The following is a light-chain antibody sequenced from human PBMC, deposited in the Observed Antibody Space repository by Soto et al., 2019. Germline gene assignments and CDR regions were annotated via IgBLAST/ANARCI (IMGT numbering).Light chain of an antibody. CDR1: SSDVGDYNY. CDR3: SYMRNSLYV. Sequence: QSVLTQPASVSGSPGQSITISCTGTSSDVGDYNYVSWYQQHPGKAPKLMISAVSNRPSGVSDRFSGSKSGNTASLTISGLQDEEEADYYCSYMRNSLYVFGTGTKLTVL. V-gene: IGLV2-14*01. CDR2: AVS. J-gene: IGLJ1*01.